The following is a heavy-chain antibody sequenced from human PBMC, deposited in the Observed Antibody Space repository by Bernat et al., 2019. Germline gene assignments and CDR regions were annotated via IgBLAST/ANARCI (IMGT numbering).Heavy chain of an antibody. CDR3: TTETVDFEEDSSGFDY. CDR2: IKSKTTGGTT. CDR1: GFIYTDAW. V-gene: IGHV3-15*01. D-gene: IGHD3-22*01. J-gene: IGHJ4*02. Sequence: EVHLVESGGDLVRPGGSLRLSCAASGFIYTDAWMTWVRQAPGKGLEWVGRIKSKTTGGTTAYAAPVKGRFTISRDDSKNTLYLQLNSLKTEDTAVYYCTTETVDFEEDSSGFDYWGQGTLVTVSS.